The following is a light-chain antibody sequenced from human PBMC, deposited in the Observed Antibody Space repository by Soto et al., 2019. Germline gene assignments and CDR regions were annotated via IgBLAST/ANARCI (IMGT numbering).Light chain of an antibody. CDR1: TSDIGAYNY. CDR3: SSFAGTNSFV. J-gene: IGLJ1*01. Sequence: QSVLTQPPSASGSPGQSVTISCTGTTSDIGAYNYVSWYQQRPGKAPKLIIYEVTRRLSGVPDRIFGSKSYTTASLTVSGLQAEDEADYYCSSFAGTNSFVFGTGTKVTVL. CDR2: EVT. V-gene: IGLV2-8*01.